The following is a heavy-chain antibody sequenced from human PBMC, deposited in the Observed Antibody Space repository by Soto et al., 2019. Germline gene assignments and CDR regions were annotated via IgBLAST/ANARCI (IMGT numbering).Heavy chain of an antibody. D-gene: IGHD6-6*01. J-gene: IGHJ4*02. V-gene: IGHV3-9*01. CDR2: ISWNSGRT. CDR1: GFTFDDYA. CDR3: ARAPASSMAASRPFDY. Sequence: EVQLVESGGGLVQPGRSLRLSCAASGFTFDDYAMHWVRQAPGKGLEWVAGISWNSGRTYYADSVKGRFTIARDNFKTTLALQMNNLRVDDTALYYCARAPASSMAASRPFDYWGQGTLVTVSS.